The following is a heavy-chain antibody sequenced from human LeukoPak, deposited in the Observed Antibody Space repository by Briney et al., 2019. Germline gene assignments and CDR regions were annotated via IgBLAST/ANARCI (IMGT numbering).Heavy chain of an antibody. Sequence: GASVKVSCKTSGYIFSNYDINWGRQAPGQGLEWMGWVSGGKGNTKYSEKFQGRITITRDTSVTTAYLELSSLRSEDSTVYFCARAFSASSSTIDYWGQGTLVIVSP. CDR2: VSGGKGNT. CDR3: ARAFSASSSTIDY. CDR1: GYIFSNYD. J-gene: IGHJ4*02. V-gene: IGHV1-3*01. D-gene: IGHD6-6*01.